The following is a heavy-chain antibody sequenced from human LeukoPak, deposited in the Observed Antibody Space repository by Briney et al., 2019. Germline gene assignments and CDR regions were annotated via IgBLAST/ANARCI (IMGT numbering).Heavy chain of an antibody. D-gene: IGHD1-26*01. V-gene: IGHV3-30-3*01. CDR3: AKMGARLSGIIVY. CDR2: ISYDGSNK. Sequence: GGSLRLSCAASGFTFSSYAMHWVRQAPGKGLEWVAVISYDGSNKYYADSVKGRFTISRDNSKNTLYLQMNSLRAEDTAVYYCAKMGARLSGIIVYWGQGTLVIVSS. CDR1: GFTFSSYA. J-gene: IGHJ4*02.